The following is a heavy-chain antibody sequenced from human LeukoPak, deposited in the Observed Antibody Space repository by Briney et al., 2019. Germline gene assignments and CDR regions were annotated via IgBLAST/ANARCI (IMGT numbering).Heavy chain of an antibody. CDR3: ARDGALGGYSYGYWFDP. V-gene: IGHV1-69*04. Sequence: SVKVSCKASGGTFSSYAISWVRQAPGQGLEWMGRIIPILGIANYAQKFQGRVTITADKSTSTAYMELSSLRSEDTAVYYCARDGALGGYSYGYWFDPWGQGTLVTAST. CDR1: GGTFSSYA. D-gene: IGHD5-18*01. J-gene: IGHJ5*02. CDR2: IIPILGIA.